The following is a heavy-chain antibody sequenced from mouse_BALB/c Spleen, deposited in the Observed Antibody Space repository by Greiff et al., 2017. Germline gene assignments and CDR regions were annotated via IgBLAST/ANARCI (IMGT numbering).Heavy chain of an antibody. CDR2: IYPGDGDT. D-gene: IGHD1-1*01. J-gene: IGHJ2*01. Sequence: QVQLQQSGPELVKPGASVKISCKASGYAFSSSWMNWVKQRPGQGLEWIGRIYPGDGDTNYNGKFKGKATLTADKSSSTAYMQLSSLTSVDSAVYFCARGHYYGHFDYWGQGTTLTVSS. CDR1: GYAFSSSW. CDR3: ARGHYYGHFDY. V-gene: IGHV1-82*01.